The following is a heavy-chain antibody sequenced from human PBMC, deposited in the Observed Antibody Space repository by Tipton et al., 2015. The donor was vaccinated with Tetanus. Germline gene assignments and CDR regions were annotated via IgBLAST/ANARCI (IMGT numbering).Heavy chain of an antibody. Sequence: GLVKPSETLSLTCAVYGGSFSGYYWSWIRQPPGKGLEWIGEINHSGSTNYNPSLKSRVTISVDTSKNQFSLKLSSVTAADTAVYYCARCSSEMEDRVGFDYWGQGTLVTVSS. D-gene: IGHD1-14*01. CDR2: INHSGST. V-gene: IGHV4-34*01. CDR1: GGSFSGYY. J-gene: IGHJ4*02. CDR3: ARCSSEMEDRVGFDY.